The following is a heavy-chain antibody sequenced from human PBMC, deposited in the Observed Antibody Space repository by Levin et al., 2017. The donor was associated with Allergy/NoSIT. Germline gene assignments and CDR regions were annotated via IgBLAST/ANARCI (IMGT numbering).Heavy chain of an antibody. Sequence: ASVKVSCKASGYTFTSYYMHWVRQAPGQGLEWMGIINPSGGSTSYAQKFQGRVTMTRDTSTSTVYMELSSLRSEDTAVYYCARDATDIVLMVYAGWFDPWGQGTLVTVSS. CDR2: INPSGGST. CDR3: ARDATDIVLMVYAGWFDP. J-gene: IGHJ5*02. D-gene: IGHD2-8*01. CDR1: GYTFTSYY. V-gene: IGHV1-46*01.